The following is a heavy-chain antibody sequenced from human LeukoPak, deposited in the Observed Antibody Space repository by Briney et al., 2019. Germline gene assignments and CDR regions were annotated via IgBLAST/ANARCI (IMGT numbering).Heavy chain of an antibody. CDR3: ARPKYYHDSSGSQLSWDAFDI. CDR2: IYPADSTA. D-gene: IGHD3-22*01. V-gene: IGHV5-51*01. CDR1: GYSFTTYW. Sequence: GESLKISCKASGYSFTTYWIGWVRQVPGKGLEWVGIIYPADSTAKYSPSFQGQVTISVDKSISTAYLQWSSLKASDTAMYYCARPKYYHDSSGSQLSWDAFDIWGQGTMVTVSS. J-gene: IGHJ3*02.